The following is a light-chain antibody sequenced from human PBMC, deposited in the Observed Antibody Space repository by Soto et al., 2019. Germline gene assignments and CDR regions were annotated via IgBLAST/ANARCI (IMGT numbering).Light chain of an antibody. CDR1: QTVTSNY. J-gene: IGKJ1*01. V-gene: IGKV3-20*01. CDR2: GAS. Sequence: VLTQSPVTLSLSPGERATLSCRASQTVTSNYLAWYQQKPGQAPRLLIYGASSRATDIPHRFSGSGSGTDFTLTISSLQSEDFAVYYCQQYNNWPRTFGQGTKVDIK. CDR3: QQYNNWPRT.